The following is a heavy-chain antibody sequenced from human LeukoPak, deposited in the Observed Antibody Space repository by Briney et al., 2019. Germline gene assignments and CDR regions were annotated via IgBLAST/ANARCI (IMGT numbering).Heavy chain of an antibody. D-gene: IGHD3-3*01. CDR2: ISYDGSNK. CDR1: GFTFSSYA. V-gene: IGHV3-30-3*01. Sequence: GRSLRLSCAASGFTFSSYAMHWVRQAPGKGLEWVAVISYDGSNKYYADSVKGRFTISRDNSKNTLYLQMNSLRAEDTAVYYCARTLITRRYYDFWSGPTNWFDPWGQGTPVTVSS. CDR3: ARTLITRRYYDFWSGPTNWFDP. J-gene: IGHJ5*02.